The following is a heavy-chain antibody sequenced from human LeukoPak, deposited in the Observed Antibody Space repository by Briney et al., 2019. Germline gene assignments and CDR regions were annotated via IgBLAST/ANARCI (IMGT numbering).Heavy chain of an antibody. J-gene: IGHJ6*03. Sequence: SETLSLTCAVSGGSISSSNWWSWVRQPPGKGLEWIGEIYHSGSTNYNPSLKSRVTISVDKSKNQFSLKLSSVTAADTAVYYCARAAAMAYYYYMDVWGKGTTVTVSS. V-gene: IGHV4-4*02. CDR2: IYHSGST. CDR1: GGSISSSNW. CDR3: ARAAAMAYYYYMDV. D-gene: IGHD5-18*01.